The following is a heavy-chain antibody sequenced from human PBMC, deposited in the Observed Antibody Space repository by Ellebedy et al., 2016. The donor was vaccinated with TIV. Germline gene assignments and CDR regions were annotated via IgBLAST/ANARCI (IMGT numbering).Heavy chain of an antibody. CDR3: ARKYIYGFD. V-gene: IGHV3-66*01. D-gene: IGHD5-18*01. CDR2: IYSGGAT. CDR1: GFTVSSNY. Sequence: GESLKTSCAASGFTVSSNYMSWVRQAPGKGLEWVSVIYSGGATSYADPVKGRFTISRDNSKNTLYLQMNSLRVEDTAVYYCARKYIYGFDWGQGTLVTVSS. J-gene: IGHJ4*02.